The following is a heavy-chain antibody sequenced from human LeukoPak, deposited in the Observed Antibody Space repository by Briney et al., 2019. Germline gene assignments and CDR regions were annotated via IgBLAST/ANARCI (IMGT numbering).Heavy chain of an antibody. J-gene: IGHJ3*02. Sequence: GESLKISCKGSGYGFTSNWIGWVRQMPGKGLEWMGIIYPGDSDTRYSPSFQGQVTISADKSISTVYVQWSSLKASDTAMYYCARHLGAYSSIGPFDIWGQGTKVIVSS. CDR1: GYGFTSNW. V-gene: IGHV5-51*01. D-gene: IGHD5-18*01. CDR2: IYPGDSDT. CDR3: ARHLGAYSSIGPFDI.